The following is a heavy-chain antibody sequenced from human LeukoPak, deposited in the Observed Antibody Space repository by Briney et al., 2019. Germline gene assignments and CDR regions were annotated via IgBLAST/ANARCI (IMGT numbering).Heavy chain of an antibody. CDR1: GYTFTSYA. V-gene: IGHV1-3*01. Sequence: ASVKVSCKASGYTFTSYAMHWVRQAPGQRLEWMGWINAGNGNTKYSQKFQGRVTITRDTSASTAYMELSSLRSEDTAVYYCARRHQIFGVPSYGMDVWGQGTTVIVSS. D-gene: IGHD3-3*01. CDR3: ARRHQIFGVPSYGMDV. J-gene: IGHJ6*02. CDR2: INAGNGNT.